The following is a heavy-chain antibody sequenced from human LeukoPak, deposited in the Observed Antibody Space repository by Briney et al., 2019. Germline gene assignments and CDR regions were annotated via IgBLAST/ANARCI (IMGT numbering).Heavy chain of an antibody. CDR2: INTNTGNP. CDR3: ARDGSGSYWVLYGMDV. J-gene: IGHJ6*02. Sequence: EASVKVSCKASGYTFTSYGMNWVRQAPGQGLEWMGWINTNTGNPTYAQGFTGRFVFSLDTSVSTAYLQISSLKAEDTAVYYCARDGSGSYWVLYGMDVWGQGTTVTVSS. CDR1: GYTFTSYG. D-gene: IGHD3-10*01. V-gene: IGHV7-4-1*02.